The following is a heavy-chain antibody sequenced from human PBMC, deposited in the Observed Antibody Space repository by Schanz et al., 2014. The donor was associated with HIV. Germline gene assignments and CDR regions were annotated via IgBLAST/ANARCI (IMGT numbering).Heavy chain of an antibody. CDR3: AKDIGRDVGYGLDV. CDR2: ISGNSGRI. D-gene: IGHD1-26*01. CDR1: GFTFDDYA. Sequence: EVHLVESGGGLVQPGRSLRLSCAVSGFTFDDYAMHWVRQAPGKGLEWVSGISGNSGRIGYADSVKGRFTISRDNAKNSLHLQMNSLRAEDTALYYCAKDIGRDVGYGLDVWGQGTTVTVSS. J-gene: IGHJ6*02. V-gene: IGHV3-9*01.